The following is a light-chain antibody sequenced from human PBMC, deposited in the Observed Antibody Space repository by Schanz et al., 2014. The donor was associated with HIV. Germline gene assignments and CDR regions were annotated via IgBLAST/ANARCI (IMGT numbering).Light chain of an antibody. CDR1: SADVGAYNF. V-gene: IGLV2-14*03. CDR2: DVS. CDR3: SSKATGGRAPFV. J-gene: IGLJ1*01. Sequence: QSALTQPASVSGSPGQSITISCTGTSADVGAYNFVSWYQQHPGKAPKVIIYDVSVRPSGVSSRFSGSKSGNTASLTISGLQAEDEADYYCSSKATGGRAPFVFGGGTKLTVL.